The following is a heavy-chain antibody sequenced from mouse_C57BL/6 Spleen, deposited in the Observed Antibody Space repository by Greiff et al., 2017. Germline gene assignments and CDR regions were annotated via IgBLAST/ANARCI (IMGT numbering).Heavy chain of an antibody. CDR2: FYPGSGSI. CDR3: ARHEGDGRSYGYFDV. CDR1: GYTFTEYT. V-gene: IGHV1-62-2*01. J-gene: IGHJ1*03. Sequence: QVQLKQSGAELVKPGASVKLSCKASGYTFTEYTIHWVKQRSGQGLEWIGWFYPGSGSIKYNEKFKDKATLTADKSSSTVYMELRRVTSEDSAVYFGARHEGDGRSYGYFDVWGTGTTVTGSS. D-gene: IGHD1-1*01.